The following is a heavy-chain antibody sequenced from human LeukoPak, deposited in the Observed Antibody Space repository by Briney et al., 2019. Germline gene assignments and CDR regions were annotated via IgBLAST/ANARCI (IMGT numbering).Heavy chain of an antibody. Sequence: SETLSLTCTVSGGSISSYYWSWIRQPPGKGLEWIGYIYYSGSTNYNPSLKSRVTISVDTSKNQFSLKLSSVTAADTAVYYCARRRYCSGGSCYDYWGQGTLVTVSS. CDR2: IYYSGST. CDR1: GGSISSYY. D-gene: IGHD2-15*01. V-gene: IGHV4-59*12. J-gene: IGHJ4*02. CDR3: ARRRYCSGGSCYDY.